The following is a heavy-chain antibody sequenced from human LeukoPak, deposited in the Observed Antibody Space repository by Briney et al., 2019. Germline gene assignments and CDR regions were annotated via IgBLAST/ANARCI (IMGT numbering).Heavy chain of an antibody. D-gene: IGHD3/OR15-3a*01. CDR2: IYYSGST. V-gene: IGHV4-39*01. CDR1: GGSISSSSYY. Sequence: EASETLSLTCTVSGGSISSSSYYWGWIRQPPGKGLEWIGSIYYSGSTYYNPSLKSRVTISVDTSKNQFSLKLSSVTAADTAVYYCARQTGSGLFILPGGQGTLVTVSS. CDR3: ARQTGSGLFILP. J-gene: IGHJ4*02.